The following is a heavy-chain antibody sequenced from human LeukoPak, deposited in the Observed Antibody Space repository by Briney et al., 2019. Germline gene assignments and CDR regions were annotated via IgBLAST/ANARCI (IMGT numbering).Heavy chain of an antibody. Sequence: GGSLRLSCAASGFTFSSYAMHWVRQAPGKGLEWVAVISYDGSNKYYAVSVKGRFTISRDNSKNTLYLQMNSLRAEDTAVYYCARGPLNFDYWGQGTLVTVSS. CDR2: ISYDGSNK. J-gene: IGHJ4*02. CDR1: GFTFSSYA. V-gene: IGHV3-30-3*01. CDR3: ARGPLNFDY.